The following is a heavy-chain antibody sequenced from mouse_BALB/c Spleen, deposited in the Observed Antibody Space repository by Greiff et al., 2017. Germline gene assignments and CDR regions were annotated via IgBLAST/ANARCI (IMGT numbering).Heavy chain of an antibody. CDR3: VYGYDGWFAY. CDR1: GYTFTSYW. V-gene: IGHV1-69*02. CDR2: IYPSDSYT. Sequence: VQLQQSGAELVRPGASVKLSCKASGYTFTSYWINWVKQRPGQGLEWIGNIYPSDSYTNYNQKFKDKATLTVDKSSSTAYMQLSSPTSEDSAVYYCVYGYDGWFAYWGQGTLVTVSA. J-gene: IGHJ3*01. D-gene: IGHD2-2*01.